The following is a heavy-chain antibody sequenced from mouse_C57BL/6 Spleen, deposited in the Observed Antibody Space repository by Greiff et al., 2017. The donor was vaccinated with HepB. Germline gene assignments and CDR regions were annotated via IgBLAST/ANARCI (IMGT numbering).Heavy chain of an antibody. D-gene: IGHD1-1*01. Sequence: QVQLQQPGAELVKPGASVKLSCKASGYTFTSYWMQWVKQRPGQGLEWIGEIDPSDSYTNYNQKFKGKATLTVDTSSSNAYMQLSSLPSEDSAVYYCARKGYYYGSSPNYFDFWGQGTTLTVSS. V-gene: IGHV1-50*01. CDR3: ARKGYYYGSSPNYFDF. J-gene: IGHJ2*01. CDR2: IDPSDSYT. CDR1: GYTFTSYW.